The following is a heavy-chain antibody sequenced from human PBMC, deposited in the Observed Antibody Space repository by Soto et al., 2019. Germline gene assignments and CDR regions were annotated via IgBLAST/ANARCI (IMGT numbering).Heavy chain of an antibody. J-gene: IGHJ4*02. D-gene: IGHD5-18*01. CDR1: GFTFSRQA. Sequence: GGSLRLSCAASGFTFSRQAMHWVRQAPGRGLEWVAVIWYHGVDKYYADSVKGRFTISRDNSKNTVYLQMNSLRGEDTAVYYCARLGGGYSYGSFYYWGQGTLVTVSS. V-gene: IGHV3-33*01. CDR3: ARLGGGYSYGSFYY. CDR2: IWYHGVDK.